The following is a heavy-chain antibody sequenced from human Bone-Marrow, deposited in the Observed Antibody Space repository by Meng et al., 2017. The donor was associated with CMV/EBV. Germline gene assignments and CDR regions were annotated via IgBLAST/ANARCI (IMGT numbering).Heavy chain of an antibody. V-gene: IGHV3-74*01. J-gene: IGHJ6*02. CDR3: ASKGDRGMDV. D-gene: IGHD3-16*01. CDR1: GFTFSSYA. CDR2: INSDGSST. Sequence: GESLKISCAASGFTFSSYAMSWVRQAPGKGLEWVSRINSDGSSTSYADSVKGRFTISRDNAKNPLYLQMNSLRAEDTAVYYCASKGDRGMDVWGQGTTVTVSS.